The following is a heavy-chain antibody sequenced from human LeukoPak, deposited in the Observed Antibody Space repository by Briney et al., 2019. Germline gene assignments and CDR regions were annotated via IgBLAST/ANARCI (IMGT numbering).Heavy chain of an antibody. CDR3: ARYKSSSWYYFDC. CDR2: IYSGGST. V-gene: IGHV3-53*01. Sequence: GGSLRLSCAASGFTVSSNYMSWVRQAPGKGLEWVSVIYSGGSTYYADSVKGRFTISRDNSKNTLYLQMNSLRAEDTTVYYCARYKSSSWYYFDCWGQGTLVTVSS. J-gene: IGHJ4*02. CDR1: GFTVSSNY. D-gene: IGHD6-13*01.